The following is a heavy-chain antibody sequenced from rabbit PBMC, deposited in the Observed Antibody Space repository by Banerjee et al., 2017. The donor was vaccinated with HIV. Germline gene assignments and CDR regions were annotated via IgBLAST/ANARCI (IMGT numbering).Heavy chain of an antibody. D-gene: IGHD6-1*01. V-gene: IGHV1S40*01. CDR2: IYTGSIGGT. CDR3: ARKSGYDGLGGYGYISHDL. J-gene: IGHJ4*01. Sequence: QSLEESGGDLVKPGASLTLTCKASGLDFSSNYWICWVRQAPGKGLEWIACIYTGSIGGTYYTNWAKGRFTISKTSSTTVTLQMTSLTVADTATYFCARKSGYDGLGGYGYISHDLWGPGTLVTVS. CDR1: GLDFSSNYW.